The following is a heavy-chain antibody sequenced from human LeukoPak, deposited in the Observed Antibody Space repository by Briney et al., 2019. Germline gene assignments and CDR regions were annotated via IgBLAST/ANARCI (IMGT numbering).Heavy chain of an antibody. Sequence: SQTLSLTCAISGDSVSSNSAAWNWIRQSPSRGLEWLGRTYYRSKWYNDYAVSVKSRISINPDTSKNQFSLQLNSVTPEDTAVYYCARVGSRFPGNWFDPWGQGTLVTVSS. V-gene: IGHV6-1*01. CDR2: TYYRSKWYN. CDR3: ARVGSRFPGNWFDP. J-gene: IGHJ5*02. D-gene: IGHD2-2*01. CDR1: GDSVSSNSAA.